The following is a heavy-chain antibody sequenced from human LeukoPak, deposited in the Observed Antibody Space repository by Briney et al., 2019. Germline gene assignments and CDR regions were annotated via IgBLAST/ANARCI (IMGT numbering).Heavy chain of an antibody. CDR1: GGSISNYY. D-gene: IGHD3-16*01. CDR3: ARHGGGEMALPFDY. J-gene: IGHJ4*02. Sequence: SETLSLTCTVSGGSISNYYWSWIRQSPGKGLEWIGYIYYSGSTNYNPSLKSRVTISVDTSKNQFSLKLSSVTAADTAVYYCARHGGGEMALPFDYWGQGTLVTVSS. CDR2: IYYSGST. V-gene: IGHV4-59*08.